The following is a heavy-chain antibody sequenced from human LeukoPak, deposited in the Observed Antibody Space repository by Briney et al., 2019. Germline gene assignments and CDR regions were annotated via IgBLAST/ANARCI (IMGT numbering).Heavy chain of an antibody. D-gene: IGHD3-3*01. CDR1: GFTFSNAW. V-gene: IGHV3-15*01. CDR2: IKSKTDGGTT. J-gene: IGHJ4*02. Sequence: GGSLRLSCAASGFTFSNAWMSWVRQAPGKGLEWVGRIKSKTDGGTTDYAAPVKGRFTISRDDSKNTLYLQMNSLKTEDTAVYYCTTEAPYFGDFDYWGQGTLVTVSS. CDR3: TTEAPYFGDFDY.